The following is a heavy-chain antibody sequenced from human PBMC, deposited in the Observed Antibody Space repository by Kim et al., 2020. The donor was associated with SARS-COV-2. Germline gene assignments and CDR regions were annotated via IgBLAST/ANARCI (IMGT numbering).Heavy chain of an antibody. V-gene: IGHV3-7*01. CDR1: GFTFSSYW. CDR2: IKQDGSEK. J-gene: IGHJ6*02. Sequence: GGSLRLSCAASGFTFSSYWMSWVRQAPGKGLEWVANIKQDGSEKYYVDSVKGRFTISRDNAKNSLYLQMNSLRAEDTAVYYCARDEGRSEEPQTEDHYGMDVWGQGTTVTVSS. CDR3: ARDEGRSEEPQTEDHYGMDV.